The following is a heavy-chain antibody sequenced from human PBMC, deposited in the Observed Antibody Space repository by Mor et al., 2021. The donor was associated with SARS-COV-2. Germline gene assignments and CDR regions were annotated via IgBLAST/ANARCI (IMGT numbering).Heavy chain of an antibody. J-gene: IGHJ3*02. Sequence: ISSSSSYIYYADSVKGRFTISRDNAKNSLYLQMNSLRAEDTAVYYCARDLPAGLLYAFDIWGQGTMVTVSS. CDR2: ISSSSSYI. V-gene: IGHV3-21*01. D-gene: IGHD5-18*01. CDR3: ARDLPAGLLYAFDI.